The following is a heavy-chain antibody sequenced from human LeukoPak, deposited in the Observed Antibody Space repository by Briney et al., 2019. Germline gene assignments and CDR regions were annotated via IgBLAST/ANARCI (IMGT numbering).Heavy chain of an antibody. Sequence: SETLSLTCTVSGGSISSYYWSWIRQPPGKGLEWIGYIYYSGSTNYNPSLKSRVTIPVDTSKNQFSLKLSSVTAADTAVYYCARGRSSALGSSFDYWGQGTLVTVSS. D-gene: IGHD6-6*01. J-gene: IGHJ4*02. V-gene: IGHV4-59*12. CDR3: ARGRSSALGSSFDY. CDR2: IYYSGST. CDR1: GGSISSYY.